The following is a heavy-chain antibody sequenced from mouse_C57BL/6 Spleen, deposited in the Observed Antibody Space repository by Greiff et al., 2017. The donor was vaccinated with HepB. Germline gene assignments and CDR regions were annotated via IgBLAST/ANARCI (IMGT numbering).Heavy chain of an antibody. CDR2: ISSGSSTI. CDR3: ARLGYYGSSPRYYFDY. Sequence: EVKLVESGGGLVKPGGSLKLSCAASGFTFSDYGMHWVRQAPEKGLEWVAYISSGSSTIYYADTVKGRFTISRDNAKNTLFLQMTSLRSEDTAMYYCARLGYYGSSPRYYFDYWGQGTTLTVSS. D-gene: IGHD1-1*01. J-gene: IGHJ2*01. CDR1: GFTFSDYG. V-gene: IGHV5-17*01.